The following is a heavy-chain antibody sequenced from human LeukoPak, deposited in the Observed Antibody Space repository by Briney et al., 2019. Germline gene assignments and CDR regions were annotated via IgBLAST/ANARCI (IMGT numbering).Heavy chain of an antibody. Sequence: GGSLRLSCAASGFTFSSYSMNWVRQAPGKGLEWVSSISSSSSYIYYADSVKGRFTISRDNAKNSLYLQMNSLRAEDTAVYYCARVPDIVVVPAPPDYWGRGTLVTVSS. CDR1: GFTFSSYS. CDR2: ISSSSSYI. CDR3: ARVPDIVVVPAPPDY. D-gene: IGHD2-2*01. J-gene: IGHJ4*02. V-gene: IGHV3-21*01.